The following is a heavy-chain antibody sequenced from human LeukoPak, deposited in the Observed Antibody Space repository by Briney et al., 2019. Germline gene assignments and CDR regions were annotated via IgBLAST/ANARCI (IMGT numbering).Heavy chain of an antibody. Sequence: ASVKVSCKASGYTFTSYYMHWVRQAPGQGLEWMGIINPSGGSTSYAQKFQGRVTMTSDTSTSTVYMELSSLRSEDTAVYYCATSAYSSGYSDAFDIWGQGTMVTVSS. CDR1: GYTFTSYY. CDR2: INPSGGST. CDR3: ATSAYSSGYSDAFDI. V-gene: IGHV1-46*01. J-gene: IGHJ3*02. D-gene: IGHD3-22*01.